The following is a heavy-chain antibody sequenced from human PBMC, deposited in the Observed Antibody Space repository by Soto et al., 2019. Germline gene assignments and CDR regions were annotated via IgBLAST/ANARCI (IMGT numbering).Heavy chain of an antibody. D-gene: IGHD6-13*01. CDR2: IYYSGST. Sequence: QVQLQESGPGLVKPSQTLSLTCTVSGGSISSGGYYWSWIRQHPGKGLEWIGYIYYSGSTYYNPSLKSRVTISVDTSKNQFSLKLSSVTAAATAVYYCARGGIAAAAPPDYWGQGTLVTVSS. J-gene: IGHJ4*02. CDR3: ARGGIAAAAPPDY. CDR1: GGSISSGGYY. V-gene: IGHV4-31*03.